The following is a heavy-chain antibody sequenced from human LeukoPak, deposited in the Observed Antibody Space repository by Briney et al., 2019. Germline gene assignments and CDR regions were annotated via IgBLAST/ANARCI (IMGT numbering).Heavy chain of an antibody. Sequence: ASVKVSCEASGYTLTNYALNWVRQAPGQGLEWMGWINTNTGNPTYAQGFTGRFVFSLYTSVNTAYLQISSLKAEDTAIYYCARVQGYCSTTSCYPHYWGQGTLVTVSS. CDR1: GYTLTNYA. D-gene: IGHD2-2*01. V-gene: IGHV7-4-1*02. CDR3: ARVQGYCSTTSCYPHY. CDR2: INTNTGNP. J-gene: IGHJ4*02.